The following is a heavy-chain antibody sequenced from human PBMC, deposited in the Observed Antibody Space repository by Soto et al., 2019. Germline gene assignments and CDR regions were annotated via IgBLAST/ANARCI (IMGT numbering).Heavy chain of an antibody. CDR1: GGTFSSYA. V-gene: IGHV1-69*01. CDR3: ARELHGEYQFDY. J-gene: IGHJ4*02. CDR2: IIPIFGTA. Sequence: QVQLVQSGAEVKKPGSSVKVSCKASGGTFSSYAISWVRQAPGQGLEWMGGIIPIFGTANYAQKFQGRVTITADEYTSTAYMELRNLRSEDTAVYYCARELHGEYQFDYWGQGTLVTVSS. D-gene: IGHD4-17*01.